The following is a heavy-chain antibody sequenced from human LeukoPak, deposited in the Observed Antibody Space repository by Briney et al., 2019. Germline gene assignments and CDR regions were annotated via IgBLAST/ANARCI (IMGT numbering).Heavy chain of an antibody. V-gene: IGHV3-30*18. D-gene: IGHD2-2*01. J-gene: IGHJ4*02. CDR3: AKDYLGSSRSMDS. CDR2: SSSDGKNN. CDR1: GFNFRTFA. Sequence: GKSLRFSCVASGFNFRTFAIYWVRQAPGKGLEWVAGSSSDGKNNFYVDSAKGRFTVSRDYSKNTLYLQMSNLRTEDTAVYFCAKDYLGSSRSMDSWGRGTLVTVSS.